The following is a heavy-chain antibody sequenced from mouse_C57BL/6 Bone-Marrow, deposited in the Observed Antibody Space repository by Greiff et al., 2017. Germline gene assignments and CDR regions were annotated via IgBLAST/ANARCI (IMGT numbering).Heavy chain of an antibody. CDR1: GYTFTGYW. D-gene: IGHD2-5*01. CDR2: ILPGSGST. J-gene: IGHJ1*03. Sequence: VMLVESGAELMKPGASVKLSCKATGYTFTGYWIEWVKQRPGHGLEWIGEILPGSGSTNYNEKFKGKATFTADTSSNTAYMQLSSLTTEDSAIYYGARLYYSNYGRPYWYFDVWGTGTTVTVSS. CDR3: ARLYYSNYGRPYWYFDV. V-gene: IGHV1-9*01.